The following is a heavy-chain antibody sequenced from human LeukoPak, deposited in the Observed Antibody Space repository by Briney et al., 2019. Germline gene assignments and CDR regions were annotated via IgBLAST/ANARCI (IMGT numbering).Heavy chain of an antibody. CDR3: ARIGRKKSIAARNLHGWFDP. V-gene: IGHV4-39*01. CDR1: GGSISSSSYY. CDR2: IYYSGST. D-gene: IGHD6-6*01. J-gene: IGHJ5*02. Sequence: PSETLSLTCTVSGGSISSSSYYWGWIRQPPGKGLEWIGSIYYSGSTYYNPSLKSRVTISVDTSKNQFSLKLSSVTAADTAVYYCARIGRKKSIAARNLHGWFDPWGQGTLVTVSS.